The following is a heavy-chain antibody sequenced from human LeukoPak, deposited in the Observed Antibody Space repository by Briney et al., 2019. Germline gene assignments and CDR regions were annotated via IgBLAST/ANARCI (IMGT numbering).Heavy chain of an antibody. Sequence: LSGGSLRLSCAASGFTFSSYDMHWVRQATGKGLEWVSAIGTTGDTDYPGSVKGRFTISRENAKNSLYLQMNSLRAGDTAVYYCARAPPYSSSWFGQYYFDYWGRGTLVTVSS. CDR3: ARAPPYSSSWFGQYYFDY. D-gene: IGHD6-13*01. CDR1: GFTFSSYD. CDR2: IGTTGDT. V-gene: IGHV3-13*01. J-gene: IGHJ4*02.